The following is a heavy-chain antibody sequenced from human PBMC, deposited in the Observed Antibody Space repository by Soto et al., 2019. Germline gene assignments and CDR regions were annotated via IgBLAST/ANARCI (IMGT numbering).Heavy chain of an antibody. J-gene: IGHJ6*02. CDR3: AKVPARYYYYYGMDV. CDR1: GFTFSSEG. CDR2: ISYDGSNK. Sequence: VGSLRLSCAASGFTFSSEGMHWVRQAPGKGLEWVAVISYDGSNKYYADSVKGRFTISRDNSKNTLYLQMNSLRAEDTAVYYCAKVPARYYYYYGMDVWGQGTTVTVSS. V-gene: IGHV3-30*18.